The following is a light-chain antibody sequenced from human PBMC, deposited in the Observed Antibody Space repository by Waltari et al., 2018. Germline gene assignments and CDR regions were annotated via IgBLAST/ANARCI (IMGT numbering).Light chain of an antibody. Sequence: SYELTQPPSVSVAPGQTASITCPGDKLGDKYACWYQQKPGQSPVLVIYQDSKRPSGIPERFSWSNSGNTATLTISGTQAMDEADYCCQAWDSSTVGFGGGTKLTGL. V-gene: IGLV3-1*01. CDR1: KLGDKY. CDR3: QAWDSSTVG. J-gene: IGLJ2*01. CDR2: QDS.